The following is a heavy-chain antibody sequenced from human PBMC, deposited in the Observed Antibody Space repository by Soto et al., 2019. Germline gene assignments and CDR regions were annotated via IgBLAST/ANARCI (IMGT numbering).Heavy chain of an antibody. CDR3: ARHGNEQWLGPYNWFDP. J-gene: IGHJ5*02. D-gene: IGHD6-19*01. V-gene: IGHV4-39*01. CDR2: IYYSGST. CDR1: GGSISSSSYY. Sequence: QLQLQESGPGLVKPSETLSLTCTVSGGSISSSSYYWGWIRQPPGKGLEWIGSIYYSGSTYYNPSLKSRVTISVDTSKNQFSLKLSSVTAADTAVYYCARHGNEQWLGPYNWFDPWGQGTLVTVSS.